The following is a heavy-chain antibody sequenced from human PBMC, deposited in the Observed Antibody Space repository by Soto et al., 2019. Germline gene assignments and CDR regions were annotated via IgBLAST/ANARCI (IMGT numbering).Heavy chain of an antibody. CDR3: ARASPTVTTYFDY. D-gene: IGHD4-4*01. CDR1: GFTFSSYA. J-gene: IGHJ4*02. CDR2: ISYDGSNK. Sequence: QVQLVESGGGVVQPGRSLRLFCAASGFTFSSYAMHWVRQAPGKGLEWVAVISYDGSNKYYADSVKGRFTISRDNSKNTLYLQMNSLRAEDTAVYYCARASPTVTTYFDYWGQGTLVTVSS. V-gene: IGHV3-30-3*01.